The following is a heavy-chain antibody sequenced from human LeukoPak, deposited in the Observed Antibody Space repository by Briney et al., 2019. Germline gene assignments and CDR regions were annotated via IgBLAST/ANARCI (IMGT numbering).Heavy chain of an antibody. V-gene: IGHV1-2*06. Sequence: ASVKVSCEASGYTFTGYHIHRVRQAPGQGLEWMGRINPYSGDTNFAQKFQGRVTMTRDTSITTAYMDLSSLTPDDTAVYFCARDQGSLTRSWYTGYWGQGTQVTVSS. CDR1: GYTFTGYH. CDR2: INPYSGDT. D-gene: IGHD6-13*01. CDR3: ARDQGSLTRSWYTGY. J-gene: IGHJ4*02.